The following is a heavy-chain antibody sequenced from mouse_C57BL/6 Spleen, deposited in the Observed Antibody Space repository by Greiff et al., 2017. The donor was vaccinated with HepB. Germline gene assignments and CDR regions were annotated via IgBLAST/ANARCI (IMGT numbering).Heavy chain of an antibody. CDR3: ARASGRYAMDY. Sequence: EVQRVESGPGLVKPSQSLSLTCSVTGYSITSGYYWNWIRQFPGNKLEWMGYISYDGSNNYNPSLKNRISITRDTSKNQFFLKLNSVTTEDTATYYCARASGRYAMDYWGQGTSVTVSS. J-gene: IGHJ4*01. CDR1: GYSITSGYY. V-gene: IGHV3-6*01. CDR2: ISYDGSN.